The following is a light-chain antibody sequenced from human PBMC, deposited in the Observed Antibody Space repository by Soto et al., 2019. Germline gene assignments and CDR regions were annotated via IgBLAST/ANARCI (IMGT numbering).Light chain of an antibody. J-gene: IGKJ1*01. CDR2: DAS. V-gene: IGKV1-5*01. Sequence: DIQMTQSPSTLSASIGDRVTITCRASESIRTWLAWYQHKPGKAPKLLIYDASSLEGGVPSRFSGSGSGTEFTLTISSLQPDDFATDYCQQYNSYSWTFGQGTKVDI. CDR3: QQYNSYSWT. CDR1: ESIRTW.